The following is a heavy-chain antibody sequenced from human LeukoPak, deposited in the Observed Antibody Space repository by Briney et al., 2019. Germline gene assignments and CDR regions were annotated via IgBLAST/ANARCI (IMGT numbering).Heavy chain of an antibody. CDR3: ARDSTPFPHFSGYSQNFDY. Sequence: GGSLRLSCAASGFTFSSYGMHWVRQAPGKGLEWVAVIWYDGSNKYYADSVKGRFTISRYNSKNTLYLQMNSLRAEDTAVYYCARDSTPFPHFSGYSQNFDYWGQGTLVTVSS. CDR1: GFTFSSYG. D-gene: IGHD5-18*01. V-gene: IGHV3-33*01. CDR2: IWYDGSNK. J-gene: IGHJ4*02.